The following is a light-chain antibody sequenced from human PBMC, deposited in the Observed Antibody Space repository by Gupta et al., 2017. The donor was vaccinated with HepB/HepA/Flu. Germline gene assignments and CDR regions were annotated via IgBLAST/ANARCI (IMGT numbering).Light chain of an antibody. Sequence: EIVLTQSPATLSVSPGERATLSCRASQAIITNLAWYQKRPGQAPKLLIFDASTRAKDINARFNGSGDGTDFTLTISSRQSEDFAVYFCQQEHNGHPQITFGQGTRLEIK. J-gene: IGKJ5*01. CDR3: QQEHNGHPQIT. V-gene: IGKV3-15*01. CDR2: DAS. CDR1: QAIITN.